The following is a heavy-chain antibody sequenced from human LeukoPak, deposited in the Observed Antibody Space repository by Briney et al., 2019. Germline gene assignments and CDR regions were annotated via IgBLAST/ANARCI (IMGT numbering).Heavy chain of an antibody. CDR1: GYTFTSYG. CDR2: ISAYNGNT. Sequence: ASVKVSCKASGYTFTSYGISWVRQAPGQGLEWMGWISAYNGNTNYAQKLQGRVTMTTDTSTSTAYMELRSLRSDDTAVYYCARLFPYYDFWSGYPRGYYYYMDVWGRGTTVTVSS. CDR3: ARLFPYYDFWSGYPRGYYYYMDV. J-gene: IGHJ6*03. V-gene: IGHV1-18*01. D-gene: IGHD3-3*01.